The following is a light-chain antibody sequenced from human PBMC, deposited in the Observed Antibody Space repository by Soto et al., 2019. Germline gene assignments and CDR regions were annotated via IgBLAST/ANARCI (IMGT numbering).Light chain of an antibody. Sequence: EIVMTQSPATLSVSPGGSATLSCRASQPVSSNFAWYRQKPGQAPTLLIYRASTRATGIPARFSGSGSGTESPRTISRLQSEDFAVYYCQQYNNWPYTFGQGTKLEIK. CDR2: RAS. V-gene: IGKV3-15*01. CDR1: QPVSSN. CDR3: QQYNNWPYT. J-gene: IGKJ2*01.